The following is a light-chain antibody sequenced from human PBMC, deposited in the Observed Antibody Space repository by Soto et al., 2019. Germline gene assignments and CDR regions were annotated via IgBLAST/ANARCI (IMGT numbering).Light chain of an antibody. V-gene: IGKV3-15*01. Sequence: EIVMTQSPATLSVSPGERATLSCRASQSVSSNLAWYQQKPGQAPRVLIHGASTRATGIPARFSGSGSGTEFTLTISSLQSEDFAVYYCQQTNNWPRTFGQGTKVEIK. J-gene: IGKJ1*01. CDR1: QSVSSN. CDR3: QQTNNWPRT. CDR2: GAS.